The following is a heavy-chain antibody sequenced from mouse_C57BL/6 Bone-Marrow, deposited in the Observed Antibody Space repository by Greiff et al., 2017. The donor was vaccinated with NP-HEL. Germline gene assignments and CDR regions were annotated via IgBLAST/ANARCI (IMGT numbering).Heavy chain of an antibody. CDR1: GFTFSDYY. CDR2: ISNGGGST. V-gene: IGHV5-12*01. J-gene: IGHJ4*01. CDR3: ARPYPYGNHYAMDY. Sequence: EVKLQESGGGLVQPGGSLKLSCAASGFTFSDYYMYWVRQTPEKRLEWVAYISNGGGSTYYPDTVKGRFTISRDNAKKTLYLQMSRLKSEDTAMYYCARPYPYGNHYAMDYWGQGTSVTVSS. D-gene: IGHD2-1*01.